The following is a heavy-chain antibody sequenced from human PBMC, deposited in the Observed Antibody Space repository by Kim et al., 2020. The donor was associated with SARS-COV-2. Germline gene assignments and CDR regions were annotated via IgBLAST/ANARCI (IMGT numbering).Heavy chain of an antibody. Sequence: GGSLRLSCAASGLSVSTYTMNWVRQAPGMGLEWVSSISSSSTYIYYADSVKGRFTISRDNAKNSVYLQMHSLTAEDTALYYCAIFSGDFHGSYFNYWGQATLVTVSS. D-gene: IGHD2-21*02. J-gene: IGHJ4*02. V-gene: IGHV3-21*01. CDR3: AIFSGDFHGSYFNY. CDR1: GLSVSTYT. CDR2: ISSSSTYI.